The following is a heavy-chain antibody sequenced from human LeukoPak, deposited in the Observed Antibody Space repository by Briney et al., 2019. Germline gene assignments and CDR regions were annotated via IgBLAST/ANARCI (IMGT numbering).Heavy chain of an antibody. CDR2: IYYSGST. Sequence: PSETLSLTCTVSGGSISSTTYYWGWIRRPPGKGLEWIGSIYYSGSTYYNPSLKSRVTVSVDTSKNQFSLILSSVTAADTAVYYCGGGSTLRHYQNWGQGTLVTVSS. J-gene: IGHJ4*02. CDR3: GGGSTLRHYQN. D-gene: IGHD3-16*01. V-gene: IGHV4-39*01. CDR1: GGSISSTTYY.